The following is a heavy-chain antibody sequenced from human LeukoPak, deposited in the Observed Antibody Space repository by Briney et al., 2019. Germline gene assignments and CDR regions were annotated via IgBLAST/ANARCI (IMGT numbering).Heavy chain of an antibody. CDR1: GFTFSSYW. Sequence: GSLRLSCAASGFTFSSYWMSWVRQPPGKGLEWIGEIYHSGSTNYNPSLKSRVTISVDKSKNQFSLKLSSVTAADTAVYYCARGPLPTNKLVNCFDPWGQGTLVTVSS. CDR2: IYHSGST. CDR3: ARGPLPTNKLVNCFDP. J-gene: IGHJ5*02. V-gene: IGHV4-4*02. D-gene: IGHD1/OR15-1a*01.